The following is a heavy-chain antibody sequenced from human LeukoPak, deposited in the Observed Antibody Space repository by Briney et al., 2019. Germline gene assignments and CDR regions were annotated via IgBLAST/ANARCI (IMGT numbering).Heavy chain of an antibody. V-gene: IGHV1-18*01. J-gene: IGHJ6*03. CDR2: ISGHNDDT. CDR3: ARAGYCSGGSCYPYYYYYYMDV. CDR1: GYTFTSYA. Sequence: GASVKVSCKASGYTFTSYAISWVRQAPGQGLEWMGWISGHNDDTNYAQRLQGGVTMTTDTSTSTAYMELRSLRSDDTAVYYCARAGYCSGGSCYPYYYYYYMDVWGKGTTVTVSS. D-gene: IGHD2-15*01.